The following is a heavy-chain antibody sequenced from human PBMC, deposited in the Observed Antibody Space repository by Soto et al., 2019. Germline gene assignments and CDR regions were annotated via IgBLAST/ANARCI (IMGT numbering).Heavy chain of an antibody. V-gene: IGHV3-33*01. CDR1: GFTFSSYG. Sequence: QVQLVESGGGVVQPGRSLRLSCAASGFTFSSYGMHWVRQAPGKGLEWVAVIWYDGSNKYYADSGKGRFTISRDNSKNTLYLQMIGLRAEDTAVYYCARDRYKELAYCGGDGYPTDGGQGTLVTVSP. CDR2: IWYDGSNK. J-gene: IGHJ4*02. D-gene: IGHD2-21*02. CDR3: ARDRYKELAYCGGDGYPTD.